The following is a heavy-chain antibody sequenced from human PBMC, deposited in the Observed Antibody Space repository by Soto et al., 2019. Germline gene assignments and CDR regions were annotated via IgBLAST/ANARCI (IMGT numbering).Heavy chain of an antibody. CDR1: GFIFSKSG. CDR2: ISNDGSDE. D-gene: IGHD4-17*01. CDR3: AKDRSYGHYYGMDV. Sequence: GGSLRLSCAASGFIFSKSGMHWVRQAPGKGLEWVAVISNDGSDEYYVDSVKGRFTISRDNSKTTLYLQMNSLRAEDTAVYYCAKDRSYGHYYGMDVWGRGTTVTVSS. V-gene: IGHV3-30*18. J-gene: IGHJ6*02.